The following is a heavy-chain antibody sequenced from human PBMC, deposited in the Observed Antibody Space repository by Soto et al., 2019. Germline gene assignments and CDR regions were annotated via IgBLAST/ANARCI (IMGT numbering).Heavy chain of an antibody. CDR1: GFTFSMFS. V-gene: IGHV3-64D*06. CDR3: VHPRSTVQIPPT. J-gene: IGHJ5*02. Sequence: GGSLRLSCSASGFTFSMFSMHWVRQAPGKGLEYVSGISSNGDSTYYADSVKGRFTISRDNSKNTLYLQMSSLRAVDTAVYYCVHPRSTVQIPPTWGQGTLVTVSA. CDR2: ISSNGDST. D-gene: IGHD4-17*01.